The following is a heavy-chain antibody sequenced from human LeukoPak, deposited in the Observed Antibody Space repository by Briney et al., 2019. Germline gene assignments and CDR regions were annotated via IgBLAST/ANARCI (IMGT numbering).Heavy chain of an antibody. J-gene: IGHJ4*02. D-gene: IGHD1-26*01. CDR1: GFTFSSYW. CDR2: IKQDGSEK. V-gene: IGHV3-7*03. Sequence: GGSLRLSCAASGFTFSSYWMSWVRQAPGKGLEWVANIKQDGSEKYYVDSVKGRFTISRDNAKNSLHLQMNSLRAEDTAVYYCVRDKIVGATLFDYWGQGTLVTVSS. CDR3: VRDKIVGATLFDY.